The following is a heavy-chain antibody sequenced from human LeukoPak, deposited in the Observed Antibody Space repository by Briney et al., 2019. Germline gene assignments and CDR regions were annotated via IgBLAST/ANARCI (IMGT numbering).Heavy chain of an antibody. CDR1: GFSFSNYA. J-gene: IGHJ5*01. V-gene: IGHV3-23*01. CDR2: ISDSGGST. D-gene: IGHD2/OR15-2a*01. Sequence: GGSLRLSCAASGFSFSNYAMSWVRQAPGKGLEWVSAISDSGGSTYYADSVKGRFTIPRDNSKNTLYLQMNSLRAEDTAVYYCAKGRIGFDSWGQGTLVTVSS. CDR3: AKGRIGFDS.